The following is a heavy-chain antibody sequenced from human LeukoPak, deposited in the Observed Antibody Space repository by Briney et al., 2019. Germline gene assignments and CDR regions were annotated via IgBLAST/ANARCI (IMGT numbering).Heavy chain of an antibody. D-gene: IGHD3-3*01. CDR3: ARDYDFWSGYYKLLDY. V-gene: IGHV1-2*02. CDR1: GYTFTGYY. CDR2: INPNSGGT. J-gene: IGHJ4*02. Sequence: ASVKVSCKASGYTFTGYYMHWQRQAPGQGLEWMGWINPNSGGTNYAQKFQGRVTMTRDTSISTAYMELSRLRSDDTAVYYCARDYDFWSGYYKLLDYWGQGTLVTVSS.